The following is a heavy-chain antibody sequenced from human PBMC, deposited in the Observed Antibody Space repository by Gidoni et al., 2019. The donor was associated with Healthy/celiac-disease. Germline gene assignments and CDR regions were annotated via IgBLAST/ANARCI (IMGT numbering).Heavy chain of an antibody. V-gene: IGHV1-69*04. CDR3: ARTSGRDAFDI. CDR2: IIPILGIA. CDR1: GGTFSSYA. D-gene: IGHD3-10*01. Sequence: QVQLVQSVAEVKKPGSSVKFSCKASGGTFSSYAISWVRQAPGQGLEWMGRIIPILGIANYAQKFQGRVTITADKSTSTAYMELSSLRSEDTAVYYCARTSGRDAFDIWGQGTMVTVSS. J-gene: IGHJ3*02.